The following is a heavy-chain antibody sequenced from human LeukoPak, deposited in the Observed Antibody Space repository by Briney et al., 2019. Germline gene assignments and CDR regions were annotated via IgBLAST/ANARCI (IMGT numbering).Heavy chain of an antibody. D-gene: IGHD4-17*01. J-gene: IGHJ4*02. CDR2: ISSSSSYI. CDR1: GFTFSSYS. CDR3: ARLSTTVTTGYGY. V-gene: IGHV3-21*01. Sequence: GGSLRLSCAASGFTFSSYSMNWVRQAPGKGLEWVSSISSSSSYIYYADSVKGRFTISRDNAKNSLYLQMNSLRAEDTAVYYCARLSTTVTTGYGYWGQGTLVTVSS.